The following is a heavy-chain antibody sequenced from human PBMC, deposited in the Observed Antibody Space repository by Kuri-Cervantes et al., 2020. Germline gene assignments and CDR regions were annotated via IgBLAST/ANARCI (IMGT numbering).Heavy chain of an antibody. J-gene: IGHJ4*02. V-gene: IGHV4-59*12. CDR2: IYYSGST. Sequence: LRLSCTVSGGSISSYYWSWIRQPPGKGLEWIGYIYYSGSTNYNPSLKSRVTLSVDTSKNQFSLKLSPVTAADTAVYYCARDAGSGSYSDYWGQGTLVTVSS. CDR3: ARDAGSGSYSDY. CDR1: GGSISSYY. D-gene: IGHD3-10*01.